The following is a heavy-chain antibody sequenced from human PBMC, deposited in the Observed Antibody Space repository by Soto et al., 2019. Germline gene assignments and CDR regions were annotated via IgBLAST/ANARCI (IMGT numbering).Heavy chain of an antibody. Sequence: GGSLRLSCAASGFTVSSNYMSWVRQAPGKGLEWVSVIYSGGSTYYADSVKGRFTISRDNSKNTLYLQMNSLRAEDTAVYYCSRDFGGAAPVNYYYYGMDVLDQGTTVTVSS. CDR3: SRDFGGAAPVNYYYYGMDV. V-gene: IGHV3-66*01. CDR2: IYSGGST. D-gene: IGHD3-16*01. CDR1: GFTVSSNY. J-gene: IGHJ6*02.